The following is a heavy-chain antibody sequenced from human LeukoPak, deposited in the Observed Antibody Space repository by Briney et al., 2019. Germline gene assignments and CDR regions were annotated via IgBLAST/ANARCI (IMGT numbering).Heavy chain of an antibody. CDR3: ARDICSSTSCYNDY. V-gene: IGHV4-4*07. CDR1: GGSISSYY. J-gene: IGHJ4*02. CDR2: IYTSGST. D-gene: IGHD2-2*02. Sequence: SETLSLTCTVSGGSISSYYWSWIRQPAGKGLEWIGRIYTSGSTNYNPSLKSRVTMSVDTSKNQFSLKLSSVTAADTAVYYCARDICSSTSCYNDYWDQGTLVTVSS.